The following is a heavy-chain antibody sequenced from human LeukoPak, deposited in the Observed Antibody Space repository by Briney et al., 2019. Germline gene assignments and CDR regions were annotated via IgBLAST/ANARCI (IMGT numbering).Heavy chain of an antibody. J-gene: IGHJ4*02. CDR1: GFTFSSYA. D-gene: IGHD3-22*01. CDR2: ISGSGGNT. Sequence: GGSLRLSCAASGFTFSSYAMSWVRQAPGKGVEWVSAISGSGGNTYYADSVKGRFTISRDNSKNTLYPQMNSLRAEDTAVYYCAKATLDYDSSGHYFDYWGQGTLVTVSS. CDR3: AKATLDYDSSGHYFDY. V-gene: IGHV3-23*01.